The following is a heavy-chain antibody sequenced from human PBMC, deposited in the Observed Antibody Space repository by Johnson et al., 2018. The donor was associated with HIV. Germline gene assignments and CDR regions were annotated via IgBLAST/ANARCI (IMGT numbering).Heavy chain of an antibody. V-gene: IGHV3-13*01. CDR1: GFTFSSYA. Sequence: LPLVESGGELVQPGGSLRLSCAASGFTFSSYAMHWVRQATGKGLEWVSAIGTAGDTSYPGSVKGRFTISRDNSKNTLYLQMNSLRAEDTAVYYCASGGGFYESSGYGEGTFWGQGTMVTVSS. CDR2: IGTAGDT. D-gene: IGHD3-22*01. CDR3: ASGGGFYESSGYGEGTF. J-gene: IGHJ3*01.